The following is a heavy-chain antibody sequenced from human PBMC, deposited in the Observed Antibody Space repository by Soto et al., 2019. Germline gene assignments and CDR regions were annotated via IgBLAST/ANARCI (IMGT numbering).Heavy chain of an antibody. CDR2: INPNSGNT. Sequence: GASVKVSCKASGCTFSSYAISWVRQAPGQGLEWMGGINPNSGNTNYAQKFQGRVTMTGNTSISTAYMELSSLRSEDTAVYYCARVSFGVYLRVGYCHYCMDFRGPGTTGTGFS. CDR3: ARVSFGVYLRVGYCHYCMDF. V-gene: IGHV1-8*01. J-gene: IGHJ6*02. D-gene: IGHD2-8*01. CDR1: GCTFSSYA.